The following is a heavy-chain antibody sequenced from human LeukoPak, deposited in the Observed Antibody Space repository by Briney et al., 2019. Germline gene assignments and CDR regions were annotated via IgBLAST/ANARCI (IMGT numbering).Heavy chain of an antibody. Sequence: SETLSLTCTVSGGSISSYYWSWIRQPPGKGLEWIGYIYYSGSTYYNPSLKSRVTISVDTSKNQFSLKLSSVTAADTAVYYCARHAASIAAAGMYYYYMDVWGKGTTVTISS. D-gene: IGHD6-13*01. J-gene: IGHJ6*03. CDR3: ARHAASIAAAGMYYYYMDV. CDR1: GGSISSYY. CDR2: IYYSGST. V-gene: IGHV4-59*08.